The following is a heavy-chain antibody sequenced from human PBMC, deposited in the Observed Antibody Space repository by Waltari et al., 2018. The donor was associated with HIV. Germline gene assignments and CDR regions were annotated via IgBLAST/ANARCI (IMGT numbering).Heavy chain of an antibody. D-gene: IGHD3-3*01. CDR1: GGSFSGYY. CDR2: INHSGST. J-gene: IGHJ4*02. V-gene: IGHV4-34*01. Sequence: QVQLQQWGAGLLKPSETLSLTCAVYGGSFSGYYWSWIRQPPGKGLEWIGEINHSGSTNYNPSLKSRVTISVDTSKNQFSLKLSSVTAADTAVYYCASQITIFGVVYWGQGTLVTVSS. CDR3: ASQITIFGVVY.